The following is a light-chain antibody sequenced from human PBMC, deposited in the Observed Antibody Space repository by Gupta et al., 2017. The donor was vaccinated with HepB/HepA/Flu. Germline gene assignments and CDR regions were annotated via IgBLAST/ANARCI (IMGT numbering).Light chain of an antibody. Sequence: SASVGDRVTITCRSSQPIANFLNWYQQKPGKAPKILIYAASSFQSGVPSRFSGSGSGTYFTLTISSLQAEDFATYYCQQSYSTPFTFGPGTKVEIK. V-gene: IGKV1-39*01. J-gene: IGKJ3*01. CDR2: AAS. CDR3: QQSYSTPFT. CDR1: QPIANF.